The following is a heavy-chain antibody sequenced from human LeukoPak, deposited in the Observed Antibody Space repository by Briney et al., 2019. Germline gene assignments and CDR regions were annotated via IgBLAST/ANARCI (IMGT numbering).Heavy chain of an antibody. V-gene: IGHV3-23*01. J-gene: IGHJ6*03. Sequence: GGSLRLSCAASGFTFSSYAMSWVRQAPGKGLEWVSAISGSGGSTYYADSVKGRFTISRDNSKNTLYLQMNSLRAEDTAVYYCAKGEFDWLLADYYYYMDVWGKGTTVTVSS. CDR3: AKGEFDWLLADYYYYMDV. CDR1: GFTFSSYA. CDR2: ISGSGGST. D-gene: IGHD3-9*01.